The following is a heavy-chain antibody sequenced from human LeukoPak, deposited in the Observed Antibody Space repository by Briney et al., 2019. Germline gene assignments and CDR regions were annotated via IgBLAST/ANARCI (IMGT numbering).Heavy chain of an antibody. CDR2: TYYRSKWYN. CDR1: GDSVSSNSAA. J-gene: IGHJ6*02. Sequence: TLSLTCAVSGDSVSSNSAAWNWIRQSPSRGLEWLGRTYYRSKWYNDYAVSVKSRITINPDTSKNQFSLQLNSVTPEDTAVYYCARVAGTYGYYYCGMDVWGQGTTVTVSS. V-gene: IGHV6-1*01. D-gene: IGHD6-19*01. CDR3: ARVAGTYGYYYCGMDV.